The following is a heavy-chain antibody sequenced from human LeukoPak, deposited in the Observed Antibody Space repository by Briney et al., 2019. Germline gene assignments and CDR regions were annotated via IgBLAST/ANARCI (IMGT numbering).Heavy chain of an antibody. Sequence: TGGSLRLSCAASGFTFSSYSMNWVRQAPGKGLEWVSYISSSSSTIYYADSVKGRFTISRDNSKNTLYLQMNSLRAEDTAVYYCAKGDYQDWDDAFDIWGQGTMVTVSS. V-gene: IGHV3-48*01. CDR3: AKGDYQDWDDAFDI. J-gene: IGHJ3*02. CDR1: GFTFSSYS. CDR2: ISSSSSTI. D-gene: IGHD3/OR15-3a*01.